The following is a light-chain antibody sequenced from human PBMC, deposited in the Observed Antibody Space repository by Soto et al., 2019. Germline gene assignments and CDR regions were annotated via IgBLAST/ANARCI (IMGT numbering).Light chain of an antibody. J-gene: IGKJ5*01. Sequence: DIQMTQSPSSLSASVGDRVTITCRASQSISSFLNWYQQKPGKAPKFLIYATSSVQSDVPSRFSGSGSGTDLTLTINSLQPEDFATYFCQQSFDTPFTFGQGTRLEIK. CDR2: ATS. CDR3: QQSFDTPFT. V-gene: IGKV1-39*01. CDR1: QSISSF.